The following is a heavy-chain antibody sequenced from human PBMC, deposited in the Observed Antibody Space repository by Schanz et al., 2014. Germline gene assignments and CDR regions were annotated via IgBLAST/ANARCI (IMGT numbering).Heavy chain of an antibody. J-gene: IGHJ3*02. Sequence: VQLEQSGAEVKKPGSSVKVSCKASGGTFSSFGINWVRQAPGQGLEWMGRIIPVLNIATYAQRFQGRVTFTADKATSTAYMELSSLRYEDTALYYCARGTMPGTFDIWGRGTMVTVSS. CDR1: GGTFSSFG. CDR3: ARGTMPGTFDI. CDR2: IIPVLNIA. D-gene: IGHD2-2*01. V-gene: IGHV1-69*02.